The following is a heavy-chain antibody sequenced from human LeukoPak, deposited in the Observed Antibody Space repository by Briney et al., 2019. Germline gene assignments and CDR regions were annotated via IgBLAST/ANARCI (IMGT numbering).Heavy chain of an antibody. J-gene: IGHJ3*02. CDR1: DSSISSYY. D-gene: IGHD5-18*01. CDR2: IYTSGST. CDR3: ARDTAFVAFDI. Sequence: SETLPLTRTGSDSSISSYYWSWIRHPDGKGLEWIGRIYTSGSTNYNPSLKSRVTISVDKSKTQCTLKLSSVTGADTAVYYCARDTAFVAFDIWGQGTMVTVSS. V-gene: IGHV4-4*07.